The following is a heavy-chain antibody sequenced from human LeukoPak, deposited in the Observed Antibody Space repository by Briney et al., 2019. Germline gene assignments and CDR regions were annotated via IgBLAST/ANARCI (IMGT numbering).Heavy chain of an antibody. Sequence: GGSLRLSCAASGFTFSSYWMHWVRQAPGKGLVWVSRTNSDGSSTSYADSVKGRFTISRDNAKNTLYLQMNSLRAEDTAVYYCARKKATDYYYYYYGMDVWGQGTTVTVSS. CDR2: TNSDGSST. V-gene: IGHV3-74*01. J-gene: IGHJ6*02. CDR3: ARKKATDYYYYYYGMDV. D-gene: IGHD5-24*01. CDR1: GFTFSSYW.